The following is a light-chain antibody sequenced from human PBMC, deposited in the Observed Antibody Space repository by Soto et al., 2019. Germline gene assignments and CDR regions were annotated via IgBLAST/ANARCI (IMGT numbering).Light chain of an antibody. CDR3: QQYNSYPWT. V-gene: IGKV1-5*01. CDR1: QSIGSD. CDR2: GAS. Sequence: IQLPQSPSPLSASVGDRVTIPCRASQSIGSDVAWYQQKPGKAPKLLIYGASSLESGVPARFSGSGSGTEFTLTITSLQPDDFATYYCQQYNSYPWTFGQGTKVDI. J-gene: IGKJ1*01.